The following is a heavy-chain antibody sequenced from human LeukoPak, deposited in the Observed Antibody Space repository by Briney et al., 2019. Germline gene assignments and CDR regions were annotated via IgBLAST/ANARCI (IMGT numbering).Heavy chain of an antibody. D-gene: IGHD2-21*02. J-gene: IGHJ6*04. CDR2: ISSSSSYI. Sequence: GGSLRLSCAASGFTFSSYSMNWVRQAPGKGLEWVSSISSSSSYIYYAVSVKGRFTISRDNAKNSLYLQMNSLRAEDTAVYYCARLTSWDVWGKGTTVTVSS. CDR1: GFTFSSYS. V-gene: IGHV3-21*01. CDR3: ARLTSWDV.